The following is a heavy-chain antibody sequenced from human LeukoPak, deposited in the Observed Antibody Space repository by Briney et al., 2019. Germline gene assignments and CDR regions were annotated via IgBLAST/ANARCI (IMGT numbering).Heavy chain of an antibody. Sequence: GGSVQVSCKASGYTFTGYYMHWVRQAPGQGLEWMGRINPNSGGTNYAQKFQGRVTMTRDTSISTAYMELSRLRSDDTAVYYCAREYAGYYYYMDVWGKGTTVTVSS. CDR2: INPNSGGT. J-gene: IGHJ6*03. CDR1: GYTFTGYY. V-gene: IGHV1-2*06. CDR3: AREYAGYYYYMDV. D-gene: IGHD2-8*01.